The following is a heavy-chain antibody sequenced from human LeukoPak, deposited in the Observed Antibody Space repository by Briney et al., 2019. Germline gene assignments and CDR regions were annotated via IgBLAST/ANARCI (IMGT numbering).Heavy chain of an antibody. D-gene: IGHD6-25*01. CDR2: LSGRGDST. Sequence: GGSLRLSCEASGFTFSSSAMTWVRQAPGKGLEWVSTLSGRGDSTYYADSVKGRFTISRDNSKNTLYLQMNSLRAEDTAVYFCARRGSYFDYWGQGTLVTVSS. CDR1: GFTFSSSA. V-gene: IGHV3-23*01. CDR3: ARRGSYFDY. J-gene: IGHJ4*02.